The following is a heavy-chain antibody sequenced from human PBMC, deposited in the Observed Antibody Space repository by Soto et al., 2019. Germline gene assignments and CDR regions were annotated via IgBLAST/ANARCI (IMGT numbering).Heavy chain of an antibody. Sequence: ASVKVSCKASGGPFSSYAISWVRQAPGQGLEWMGGIIPIFGTANYAQKFQGRVTITADKSTSTAYMELSSLRSEDTAVYYCARAPLTAMGIGQYYYYYYGMDVWGQGTTVTVSS. CDR2: IIPIFGTA. CDR1: GGPFSSYA. J-gene: IGHJ6*02. CDR3: ARAPLTAMGIGQYYYYYYGMDV. V-gene: IGHV1-69*06. D-gene: IGHD5-18*01.